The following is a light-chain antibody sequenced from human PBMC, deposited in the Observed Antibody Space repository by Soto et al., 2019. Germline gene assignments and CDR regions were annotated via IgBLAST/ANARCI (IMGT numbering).Light chain of an antibody. CDR3: AAWDDSLNGLYV. Sequence: LPPQPTSPPVNPGQQVTISCSGNSPKFGSNTGNWYQQLPGTAPKLLIYSNNQRPSGVPDRFSGSKSGTSASLAISGLQSEDEADYYCAAWDDSLNGLYVFGTGTKVTVL. CDR2: SNN. CDR1: SPKFGSNT. J-gene: IGLJ1*01. V-gene: IGLV1-44*01.